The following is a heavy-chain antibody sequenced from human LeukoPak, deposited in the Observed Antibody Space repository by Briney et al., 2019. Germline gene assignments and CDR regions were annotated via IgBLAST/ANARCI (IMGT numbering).Heavy chain of an antibody. J-gene: IGHJ3*02. CDR2: IKQDGSEK. CDR1: GFTFSSYW. D-gene: IGHD5-18*01. CDR3: ARAGYSYVIDAFDI. V-gene: IGHV3-7*04. Sequence: PGGSLRLSCAASGFTFSSYWMSWVRQAPGKGLEWVANIKQDGSEKYYVDSVKGRFTISRDNAKNSLYLQMNSLRAEDTAVYYCARAGYSYVIDAFDIWGQGTMVTVSS.